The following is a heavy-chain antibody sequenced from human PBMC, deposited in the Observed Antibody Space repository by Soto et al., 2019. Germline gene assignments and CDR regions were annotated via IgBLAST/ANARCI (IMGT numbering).Heavy chain of an antibody. V-gene: IGHV1-69*13. Sequence: SVKVSCKASGGTFSSYAISWVRQAPGQGLEWMGGIIPIFGTANYAQKFQGRVTITADESTSTAYMELSSLRSEDTAVYYCAATRDYYGSGSADYYYGMDVWGQGTTVTVSS. CDR1: GGTFSSYA. J-gene: IGHJ6*02. CDR2: IIPIFGTA. D-gene: IGHD3-10*01. CDR3: AATRDYYGSGSADYYYGMDV.